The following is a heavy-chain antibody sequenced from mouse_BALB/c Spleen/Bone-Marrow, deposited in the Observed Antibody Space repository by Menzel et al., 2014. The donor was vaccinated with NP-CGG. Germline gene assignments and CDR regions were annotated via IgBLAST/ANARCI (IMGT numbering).Heavy chain of an antibody. Sequence: EVTLMESGGGLVKPGGSLKLSCAASGFTFSSYAMSWVRQTPEKRLEWVATISSGGNYTYYPDSVKGRFSISRDNAKNTLYLQMSSLRSEDTAVYYCARHGGYDAGAWFAYWGQGTLVTVSA. CDR3: ARHGGYDAGAWFAY. CDR1: GFTFSSYA. CDR2: ISSGGNYT. V-gene: IGHV5-9-3*01. J-gene: IGHJ3*01. D-gene: IGHD2-2*01.